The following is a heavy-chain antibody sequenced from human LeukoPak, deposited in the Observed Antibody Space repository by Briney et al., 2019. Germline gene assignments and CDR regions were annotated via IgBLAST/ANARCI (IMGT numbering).Heavy chain of an antibody. J-gene: IGHJ6*03. D-gene: IGHD3-9*01. V-gene: IGHV4-59*12. CDR1: RGSINNYF. CDR2: IYYSGST. Sequence: SETLSLTCTVSRGSINNYFWSWIRQPPGKGLEWIGYIYYSGSTNYNPSLKSRVTISVDTSKNQFSLKLSSVTAADTAVYYCARDRIQLEDILTGYPQGYYYYYYMDVWGKGTTVTISS. CDR3: ARDRIQLEDILTGYPQGYYYYYYMDV.